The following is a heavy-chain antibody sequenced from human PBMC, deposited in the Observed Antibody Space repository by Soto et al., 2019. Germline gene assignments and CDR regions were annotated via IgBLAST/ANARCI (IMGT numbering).Heavy chain of an antibody. CDR2: IYKSATT. CDR1: GDSISSVDYF. Sequence: TLSLTCSVSGDSISSVDYFWAWIRQPPGQALEYIGYIYKSATTYYNPSFESRVAISLDTSKSQFSLNVTSVTAADTAVYFCARGRYCLTGRCFPNWCDSWGQGTLVTVS. V-gene: IGHV4-30-4*01. D-gene: IGHD2-15*01. CDR3: ARGRYCLTGRCFPNWCDS. J-gene: IGHJ5*01.